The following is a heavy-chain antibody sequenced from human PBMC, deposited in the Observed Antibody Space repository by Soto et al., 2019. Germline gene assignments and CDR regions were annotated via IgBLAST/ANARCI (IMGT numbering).Heavy chain of an antibody. CDR1: GGSISSYH. CDR3: ARHRGMGLFDY. V-gene: IGHV4-59*08. Sequence: SETLSLTCTVSGGSISSYHWTWIRQAPGKGLEWIGNIYYSGTTNYNPSLKSRVTISIDTSKKQFSLKLSSVTAADTAVYYCARHRGMGLFDYWGQGTLVTVSS. CDR2: IYYSGTT. J-gene: IGHJ4*02. D-gene: IGHD2-8*01.